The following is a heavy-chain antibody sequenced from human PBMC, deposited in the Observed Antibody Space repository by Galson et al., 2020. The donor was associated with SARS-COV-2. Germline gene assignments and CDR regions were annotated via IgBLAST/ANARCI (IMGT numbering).Heavy chain of an antibody. D-gene: IGHD3-10*01. CDR1: GGSISSGSYY. CDR3: VLWFGVRGGPQGSDY. CDR2: IYTSGST. Sequence: SETLSLTCTVSGGSISSGSYYWSWIRQPAGKGLEWIGRIYTSGSTNYNPSLKSRVTISVDTSKNQFSLKLSSVTAAATAVYYCVLWFGVRGGPQGSDYWGQGTLVTVSS. V-gene: IGHV4-61*02. J-gene: IGHJ4*02.